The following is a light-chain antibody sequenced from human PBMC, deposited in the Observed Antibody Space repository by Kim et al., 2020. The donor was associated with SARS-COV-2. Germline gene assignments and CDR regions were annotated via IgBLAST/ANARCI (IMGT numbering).Light chain of an antibody. CDR1: QSVGSSY. J-gene: IGKJ1*01. CDR2: GAS. CDR3: QQYSSSPAT. V-gene: IGKV3-20*01. Sequence: SPGERATLSCRASQSVGSSYLAWYQQKPGQAPRLLIYGASSRATGIPDRFSGSGSGTDFTLTITRLEPEDFAVYYCQQYSSSPATFGQGTKVDIK.